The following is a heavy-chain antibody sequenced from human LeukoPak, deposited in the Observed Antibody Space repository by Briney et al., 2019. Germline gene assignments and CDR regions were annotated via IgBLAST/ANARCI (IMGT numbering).Heavy chain of an antibody. Sequence: SETLSLTCTVPRDSISSYYWSWVRQRPRKGLGWSGYIFYSGNTNYNSSLKSRVTISVDTSKNQFSLKLSSVTAADTAVHYCARVNYDNYDYYMDVWGKGTTVTVSS. CDR2: IFYSGNT. CDR1: RDSISSYY. D-gene: IGHD4-11*01. J-gene: IGHJ6*03. V-gene: IGHV4-59*01. CDR3: ARVNYDNYDYYMDV.